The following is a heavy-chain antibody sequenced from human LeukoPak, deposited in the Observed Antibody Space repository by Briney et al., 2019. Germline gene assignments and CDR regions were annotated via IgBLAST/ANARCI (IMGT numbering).Heavy chain of an antibody. Sequence: SSETLSLTCAVYGGSFSGYYWSWIRQPPGKGLEWIGEINHSGSTNYNPSLKSRVTISVDTSKNQFSLKLSSVTAADAAVYYCAGGKRRVVVPAPYNWFDPWGQGTLVTVSS. D-gene: IGHD2-2*01. CDR2: INHSGST. J-gene: IGHJ5*02. V-gene: IGHV4-34*01. CDR1: GGSFSGYY. CDR3: AGGKRRVVVPAPYNWFDP.